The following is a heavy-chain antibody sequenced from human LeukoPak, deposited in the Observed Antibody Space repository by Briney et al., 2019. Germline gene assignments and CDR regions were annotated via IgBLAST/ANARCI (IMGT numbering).Heavy chain of an antibody. D-gene: IGHD3-22*01. J-gene: IGHJ3*02. Sequence: GESLKISCKGSGYSFTSYWIGWVSQMPGKGLEWMGIIYPGDSDTRYSPSFQGQVTISADKSICTAYLQLSSLTASDTAMYYCARPRRNYYDSSGYSGNAFDIWGQGTMVTVSS. V-gene: IGHV5-51*01. CDR3: ARPRRNYYDSSGYSGNAFDI. CDR2: IYPGDSDT. CDR1: GYSFTSYW.